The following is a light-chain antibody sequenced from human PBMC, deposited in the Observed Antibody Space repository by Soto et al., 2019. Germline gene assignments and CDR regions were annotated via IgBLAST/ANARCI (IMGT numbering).Light chain of an antibody. J-gene: IGLJ2*01. V-gene: IGLV2-14*01. CDR3: SSYTSSITVV. Sequence: QSALTQPASVSGSPGQSITISCTGTSSDVGGYNYVSWYQQHPGKAPKLMIYEVSDRPSGVSNRFSGSKSGNTASLTISGLQAEDEADYYCSSYTSSITVVFGGGTKLTVL. CDR1: SSDVGGYNY. CDR2: EVS.